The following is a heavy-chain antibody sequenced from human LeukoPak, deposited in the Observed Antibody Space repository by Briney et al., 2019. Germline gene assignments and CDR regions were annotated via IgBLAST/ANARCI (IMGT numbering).Heavy chain of an antibody. CDR2: IYTSGNT. Sequence: SETLSLTCTVSGVSINTYYWSWIRQPPGKGLEWIGSIYTSGNTKYNPSLKSRVTMSVDTSKNQFSLKLTSVTAADTAVYYCARGRGPDYDYYYMDVWGKGTTVTVSS. J-gene: IGHJ6*03. CDR3: ARGRGPDYDYYYMDV. CDR1: GVSINTYY. V-gene: IGHV4-4*07.